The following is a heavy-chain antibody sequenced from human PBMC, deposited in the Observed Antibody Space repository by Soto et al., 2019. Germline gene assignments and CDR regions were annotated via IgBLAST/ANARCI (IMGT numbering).Heavy chain of an antibody. CDR2: MSVSGYRT. CDR3: TREGYGGDTAAFDL. Sequence: EVQLVESGGGLVQPGGSLRLSCAASGFSVSAYEMDWVRQAPGKGLEWVSFMSVSGYRTYYPDSVKGRFTISRDNAKNSLYLQMDSLRAEDTAVYYCTREGYGGDTAAFDLWGQGTMVTVSS. J-gene: IGHJ3*01. CDR1: GFSVSAYE. V-gene: IGHV3-48*03. D-gene: IGHD4-17*01.